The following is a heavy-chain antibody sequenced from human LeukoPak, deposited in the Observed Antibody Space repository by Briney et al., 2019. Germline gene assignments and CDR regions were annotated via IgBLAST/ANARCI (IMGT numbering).Heavy chain of an antibody. CDR2: ISSSGSTI. D-gene: IGHD6-19*01. J-gene: IGHJ4*02. V-gene: IGHV3-48*04. CDR3: ARGLGLGRFDY. Sequence: PGGSLRLSCAASGFTFSSYSMNWVRQAPGKGLEWVSYISSSGSTIYYADSVKGRFTISRDNAKNSLYLQMNSLRAEDTAVYYCARGLGLGRFDYWGQGTLVTVSS. CDR1: GFTFSSYS.